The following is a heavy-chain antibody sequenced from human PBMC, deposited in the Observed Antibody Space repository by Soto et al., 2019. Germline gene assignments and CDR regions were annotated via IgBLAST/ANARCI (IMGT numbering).Heavy chain of an antibody. J-gene: IGHJ4*02. CDR3: ARSIVVVTALDY. Sequence: QVQLVQSGAEEKKPGASVKVSCKASGYTFTSYAMHWVRQAPGQRLEWMGWINAGNGNTKYSQKFQGRVTITRDTSASTTHMKLSSLRSEDTAVYYCARSIVVVTALDYWGQGTLVTVSS. CDR1: GYTFTSYA. CDR2: INAGNGNT. V-gene: IGHV1-3*05. D-gene: IGHD2-21*02.